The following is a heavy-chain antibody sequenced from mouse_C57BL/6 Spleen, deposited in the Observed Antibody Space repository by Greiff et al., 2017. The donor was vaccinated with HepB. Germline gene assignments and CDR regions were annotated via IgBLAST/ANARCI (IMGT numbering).Heavy chain of an antibody. V-gene: IGHV1-9*01. J-gene: IGHJ4*01. Sequence: QVQLQQSGAELMKPGASVKLSCKATGYTFTGYWIEWVKQRPGHGLEWIGEILPGSGSTNYNEKFKGKATFTADTSSNTAYMQLSSLTTEDSAIYYCARIWYFITTVGYAMDYWGQGTSVTVSS. D-gene: IGHD1-1*01. CDR3: ARIWYFITTVGYAMDY. CDR1: GYTFTGYW. CDR2: ILPGSGST.